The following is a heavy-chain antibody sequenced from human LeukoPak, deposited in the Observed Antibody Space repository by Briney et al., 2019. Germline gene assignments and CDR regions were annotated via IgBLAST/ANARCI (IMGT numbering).Heavy chain of an antibody. J-gene: IGHJ4*02. Sequence: SETLSLTCTVSGASFSSSTYYWGWFRQPPGKGLEWIGSIYYSGSTYYNPSLKSRVTMSVDTSKNQFSLKLSSVTAADTAVYYCARHAGGISATGTRPFDYWGQGTLVTVSS. V-gene: IGHV4-39*01. CDR3: ARHAGGISATGTRPFDY. CDR2: IYYSGST. D-gene: IGHD6-13*01. CDR1: GASFSSSTYY.